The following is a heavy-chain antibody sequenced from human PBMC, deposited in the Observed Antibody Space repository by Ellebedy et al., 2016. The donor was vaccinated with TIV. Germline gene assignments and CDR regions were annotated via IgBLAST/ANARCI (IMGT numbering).Heavy chain of an antibody. CDR3: ARGALGGYSYGPFDY. Sequence: SETLSLTXTVSPDSISGAIYHWSWIRQPPGKGLEWIGYIYYSGNTYYSPSLKSRLTISVDTSKNQFSLSLSSVTSADTAVYYCARGALGGYSYGPFDYWGQGTLVTVSS. CDR2: IYYSGNT. D-gene: IGHD5-18*01. V-gene: IGHV4-30-4*01. J-gene: IGHJ4*02. CDR1: PDSISGAIYH.